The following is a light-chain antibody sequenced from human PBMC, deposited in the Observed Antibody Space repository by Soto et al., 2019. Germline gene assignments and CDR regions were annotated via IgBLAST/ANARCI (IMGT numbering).Light chain of an antibody. Sequence: EILLTQSPGTLSLSPGERATLSCRASQTISNRYLAWYQQKPGQAPRLLIYGASKRATGIPDRFSGSGSGTDFSLTISRLEPEDFAVYYCHQYDNAPQTYGQGTKVDIK. CDR2: GAS. CDR1: QTISNRY. V-gene: IGKV3-20*01. J-gene: IGKJ2*01. CDR3: HQYDNAPQT.